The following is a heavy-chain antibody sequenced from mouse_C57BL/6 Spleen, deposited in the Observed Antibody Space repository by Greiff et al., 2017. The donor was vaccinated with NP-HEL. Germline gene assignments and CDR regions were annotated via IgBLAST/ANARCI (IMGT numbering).Heavy chain of an antibody. CDR2: IDPYDSGT. CDR1: GYTFTSYW. CDR3: AREDLRYFDV. V-gene: IGHV1-52*01. Sequence: QVQLQQPGAELVRPGSSVKLSCKASGYTFTSYWMHWVKQRPIQGLEWIGNIDPYDSGTNYNQKFKGKATLTVDKSSSTAYMQLSSLTSEDSAVYYCAREDLRYFDVWGTGTTVTVAS. J-gene: IGHJ1*03. D-gene: IGHD2-1*01.